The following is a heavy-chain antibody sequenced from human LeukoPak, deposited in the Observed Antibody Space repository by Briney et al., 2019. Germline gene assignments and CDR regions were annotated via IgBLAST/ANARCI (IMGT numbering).Heavy chain of an antibody. D-gene: IGHD3-10*01. J-gene: IGHJ6*02. CDR1: GFTFDDYA. CDR2: ISWNSGSI. V-gene: IGHV3-9*01. CDR3: AKDHRMVRGVISKTGHGMDV. Sequence: GGSLRLSCAASGFTFDDYAMHWVRQAPGKGLEWVSGISWNSGSIGYADSVKGRFTISRGNAKNSLYLQMNSLRAEDTALYYCAKDHRMVRGVISKTGHGMDVWGQGTTVTVSS.